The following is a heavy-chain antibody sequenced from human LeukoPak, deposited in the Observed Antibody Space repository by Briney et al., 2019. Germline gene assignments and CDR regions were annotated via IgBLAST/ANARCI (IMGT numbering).Heavy chain of an antibody. D-gene: IGHD1-1*01. CDR1: GFAFPNYA. Sequence: PGGSLRLSCAASGFAFPNYAMSWVRQAPGKGLEWVSAISGSGGSTYYADFVKGRFTISRDNSKNTLYLQMNSLGADDTAVYYCAKGNWRYFDYWGQGTLVTVSS. CDR2: ISGSGGST. CDR3: AKGNWRYFDY. J-gene: IGHJ4*02. V-gene: IGHV3-23*01.